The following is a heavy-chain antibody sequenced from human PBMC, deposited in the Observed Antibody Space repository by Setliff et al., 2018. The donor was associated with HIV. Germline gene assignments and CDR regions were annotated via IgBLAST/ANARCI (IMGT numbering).Heavy chain of an antibody. D-gene: IGHD4-17*01. CDR2: IYHSGST. V-gene: IGHV4-38-2*01. J-gene: IGHJ4*02. Sequence: ASETLSLTCAVSGYSISSGYYWGWIRQPPGKGLEWIGTIYHSGSTYYNPSLKSRVTISVDTTKIQISLKLFSVTAADTAVFYCVRVDYGVYDFAYWGQGTLVTVSS. CDR1: GYSISSGYY. CDR3: VRVDYGVYDFAY.